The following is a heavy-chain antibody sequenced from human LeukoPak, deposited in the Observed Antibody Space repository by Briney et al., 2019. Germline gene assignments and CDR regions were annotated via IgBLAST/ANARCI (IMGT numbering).Heavy chain of an antibody. CDR2: ISSSGSTI. CDR1: GFTFSSYE. D-gene: IGHD3-16*01. J-gene: IGHJ5*02. CDR3: VRQMIRFWFDP. V-gene: IGHV3-48*03. Sequence: GGSLRPSCAASGFTFSSYEMNWVRQAPGKGLEWVSYISSSGSTIYYADSVKGRFTISRDNAKNSLFLQMISLRAEDTAVYYCVRQMIRFWFDPWGQGTLVTVSS.